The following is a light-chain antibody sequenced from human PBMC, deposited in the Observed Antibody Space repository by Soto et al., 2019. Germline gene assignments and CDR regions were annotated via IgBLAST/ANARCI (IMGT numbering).Light chain of an antibody. CDR3: QQYNNWPPIT. J-gene: IGKJ5*01. CDR1: QSVSSSY. Sequence: EIVMTQSPATLSLSPGERATLSCRASQSVSSSYLSWYQQKPGQAPRLLIYGASTRATGIPDRFSGSGSGTDFTLTISRLQSEDFAVYYCQQYNNWPPITFGQGTRLEIK. V-gene: IGKV3D-7*01. CDR2: GAS.